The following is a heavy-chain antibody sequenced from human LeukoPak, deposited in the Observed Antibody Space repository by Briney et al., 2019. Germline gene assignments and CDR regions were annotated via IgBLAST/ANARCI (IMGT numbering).Heavy chain of an antibody. D-gene: IGHD2-2*03. CDR3: ARDGYCSSTSCYVYYYYGMDV. CDR2: ISAYNGNT. J-gene: IGHJ6*04. CDR1: GYTFTSYD. V-gene: IGHV1-18*04. Sequence: ASVKVSCKASGYTFTSYDISGVRQAPGQGLEWMGWISAYNGNTNYAQKLQGRVTMTTDTSTSTAYMELRSLRSDDTAVYYCARDGYCSSTSCYVYYYYGMDVWGKGTTVTVSS.